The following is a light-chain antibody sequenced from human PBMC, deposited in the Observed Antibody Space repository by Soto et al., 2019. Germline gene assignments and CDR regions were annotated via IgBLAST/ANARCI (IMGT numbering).Light chain of an antibody. CDR1: QSVSSK. V-gene: IGKV3-20*01. CDR2: GAS. J-gene: IGKJ1*01. CDR3: QQYGSLSWT. Sequence: IVMTHSPATLSVSPGEGATLSCRASQSVSSKLAWYQQKPGQAPRIIIFGASGRATGIPDRFSGSGSGTDFTLTISRLEPEDFAVYYCQQYGSLSWTFGQGTKVDIK.